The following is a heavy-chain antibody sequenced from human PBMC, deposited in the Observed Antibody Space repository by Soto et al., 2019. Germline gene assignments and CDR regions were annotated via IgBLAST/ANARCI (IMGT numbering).Heavy chain of an antibody. Sequence: ASVKVSCKASGYTFTGYYMHWVRQAPGQGLEWMGWINPNSGGTNYAQKFQGWVTMTRDTSISTAYMELSRLRSDDTAVYYCARDGIAVAGTGGEFDYWRQGTLVTVSS. D-gene: IGHD6-19*01. J-gene: IGHJ4*02. CDR3: ARDGIAVAGTGGEFDY. V-gene: IGHV1-2*04. CDR2: INPNSGGT. CDR1: GYTFTGYY.